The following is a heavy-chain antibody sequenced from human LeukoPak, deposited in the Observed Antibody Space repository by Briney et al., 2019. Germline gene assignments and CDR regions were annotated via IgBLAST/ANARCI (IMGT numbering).Heavy chain of an antibody. J-gene: IGHJ4*02. Sequence: GGSLRLSCAASGFTFSSYGMHWVRQAPGKGLEWVAVISYDGSNKYYADSVKGRFTISRDNSKNTLYLQMNSLRAEDTAVYYCARDSLSAYSNNWFDYWGQGTLVTVSS. D-gene: IGHD4-11*01. CDR3: ARDSLSAYSNNWFDY. CDR1: GFTFSSYG. CDR2: ISYDGSNK. V-gene: IGHV3-30*03.